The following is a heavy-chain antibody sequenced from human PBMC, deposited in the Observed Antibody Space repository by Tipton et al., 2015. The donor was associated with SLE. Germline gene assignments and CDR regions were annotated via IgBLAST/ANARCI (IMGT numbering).Heavy chain of an antibody. J-gene: IGHJ4*02. CDR1: GVTFNSVA. CDR3: AKDTDY. V-gene: IGHV3-23*03. Sequence: SGVTFNSVAMSWVRQAPGKGLEWVSVLYSDDKIYYANSVKGRFTISRDNSKNTLYLQMNSLRVEDTAIYYCAKDTDYWGQGTLVTVSS. CDR2: LYSDDKI.